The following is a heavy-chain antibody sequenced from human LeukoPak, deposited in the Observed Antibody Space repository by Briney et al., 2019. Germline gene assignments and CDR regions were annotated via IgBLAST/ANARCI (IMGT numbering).Heavy chain of an antibody. J-gene: IGHJ4*02. D-gene: IGHD5-24*01. CDR2: ISSSGSTI. CDR3: ARVMDGGWLQYSPFDY. CDR1: GFTFSSYS. V-gene: IGHV3-48*04. Sequence: GGSLRLSCAASGFTFSSYSMNWVRQAPGKGLEWVSYISSSGSTIYYADSVKGRFTISRDNAKNSLYLQMNSLRAEDTAVYYCARVMDGGWLQYSPFDYWGQGTLVTVSS.